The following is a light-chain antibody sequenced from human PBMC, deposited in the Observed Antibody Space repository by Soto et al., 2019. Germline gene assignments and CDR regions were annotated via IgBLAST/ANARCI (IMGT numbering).Light chain of an antibody. CDR1: SSDVGGYNY. Sequence: QSALTQPASVSGSPGQSITISCTGTSSDVGGYNYVSWYQQHLGKAPKLMIYDVSDRPSGVSNRFSASRSGNTASLTISGLQAEDEADYYYCSYTSSSTPWVFGTGTKVTVL. CDR2: DVS. J-gene: IGLJ1*01. CDR3: CSYTSSSTPWV. V-gene: IGLV2-14*03.